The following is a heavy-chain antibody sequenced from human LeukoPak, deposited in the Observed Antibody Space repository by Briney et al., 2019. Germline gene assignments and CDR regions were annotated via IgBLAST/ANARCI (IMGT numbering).Heavy chain of an antibody. D-gene: IGHD3-3*01. Sequence: SGGSLRLSCAASGFTFSSYSMNWVRQAPGKGLEWVSAISGSGGNTYYADSVKGRFTISRDNSKNTLYLQMNSLRAEDTAVYYCAKDRASYYDFWSGYPRAPWFDPWGQGTLVTVSS. V-gene: IGHV3-23*01. CDR2: ISGSGGNT. CDR3: AKDRASYYDFWSGYPRAPWFDP. CDR1: GFTFSSYS. J-gene: IGHJ5*02.